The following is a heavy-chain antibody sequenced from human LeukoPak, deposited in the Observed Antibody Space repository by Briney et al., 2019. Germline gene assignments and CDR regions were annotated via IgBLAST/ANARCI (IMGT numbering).Heavy chain of an antibody. CDR1: GFTVSSNY. D-gene: IGHD2-2*01. J-gene: IGHJ6*02. V-gene: IGHV3-66*01. CDR3: ARGCSSTSCYDGMDV. CDR2: IYSGGST. Sequence: GGSLRLSCAASGFTVSSNYMGWVRQAPGKGLEWVSVIYSGGSTYYADSVKGRFTISRDNSKNTLYLQMNSLRAEDTAVYYCARGCSSTSCYDGMDVWGQGTTVTVSS.